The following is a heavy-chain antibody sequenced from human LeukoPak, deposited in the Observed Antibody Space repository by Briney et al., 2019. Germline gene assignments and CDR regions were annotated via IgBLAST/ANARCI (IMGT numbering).Heavy chain of an antibody. J-gene: IGHJ4*02. V-gene: IGHV3-23*01. CDR1: GFTFSSYA. CDR2: ISGSGGST. D-gene: IGHD2-8*01. CDR3: AKDRSRTNDICHGDFDY. Sequence: GGSLILSCAASGFTFSSYAVSWVRQAPGKGLEWVSSISGSGGSTYSADSVKGRFTISRDNSKNTLYLQMNSLRAEDTALYYCAKDRSRTNDICHGDFDYWGQGTLVTVSS.